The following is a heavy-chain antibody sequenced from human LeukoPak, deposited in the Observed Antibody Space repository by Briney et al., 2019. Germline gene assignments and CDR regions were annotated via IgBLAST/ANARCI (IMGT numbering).Heavy chain of an antibody. D-gene: IGHD3-9*01. V-gene: IGHV1-2*04. CDR2: INPNSGGT. J-gene: IGHJ6*04. Sequence: ASVKVSCKASGYTFTGYYMHWVRQAPGQGLEWMGWINPNSGGTNYAQKFQGWVTMNSDTSISTAYMELSRLRSDDTAVYYCARARSTDILGYGMDVWGKGTTVTVSS. CDR3: ARARSTDILGYGMDV. CDR1: GYTFTGYY.